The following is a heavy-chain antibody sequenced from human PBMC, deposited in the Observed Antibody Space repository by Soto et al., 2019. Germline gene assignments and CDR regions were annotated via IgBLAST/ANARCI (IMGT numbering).Heavy chain of an antibody. CDR3: ARRVAEQWLVRTHYGMDV. D-gene: IGHD6-19*01. CDR2: ISAYNGNT. Sequence: GASVKVSCKASGYTFTSYGISWVRQAPGQGLEWMGWISAYNGNTNYAQKLQGRVTMTTDTSTSTAYMELRSLRSDDTAVYYCARRVAEQWLVRTHYGMDVWGQGTTVTVSS. CDR1: GYTFTSYG. V-gene: IGHV1-18*01. J-gene: IGHJ6*02.